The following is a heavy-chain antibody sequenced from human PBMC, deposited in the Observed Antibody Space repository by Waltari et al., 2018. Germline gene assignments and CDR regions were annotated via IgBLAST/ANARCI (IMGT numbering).Heavy chain of an antibody. Sequence: QVQLQESGPGLVKPSETLSLTCAVSGYSISSGYYWGWLRQPPGKGLEWIGSIYHSGSTYYNPALKSRVTISVDTSKNQCSLKLSSVTAADTAVYYCASSRRRTGNSMNFDYWGQGTLVTVSS. V-gene: IGHV4-38-2*01. CDR3: ASSRRRTGNSMNFDY. D-gene: IGHD5-12*01. CDR1: GYSISSGYY. J-gene: IGHJ4*02. CDR2: IYHSGST.